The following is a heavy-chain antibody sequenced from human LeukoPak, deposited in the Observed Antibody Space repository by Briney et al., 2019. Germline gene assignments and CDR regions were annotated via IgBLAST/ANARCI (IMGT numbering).Heavy chain of an antibody. J-gene: IGHJ3*02. Sequence: GGSLRLSCAASGSTFSSYAMSWVRQAPGKGLEWVSAISGSGGSTYYADSVKGRFTISRDNSKNTLYMQMNSLRAEDTAVYYRAKSESSSWSDAFDIWGQGTMVTVSS. CDR3: AKSESSSWSDAFDI. D-gene: IGHD6-13*01. V-gene: IGHV3-23*01. CDR2: ISGSGGST. CDR1: GSTFSSYA.